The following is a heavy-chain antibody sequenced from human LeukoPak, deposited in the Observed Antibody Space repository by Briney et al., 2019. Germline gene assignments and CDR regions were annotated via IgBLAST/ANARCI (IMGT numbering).Heavy chain of an antibody. D-gene: IGHD1-26*01. Sequence: SETLSLTCAVYGGSFSGYYWSWIRQPPGKGLEWIGYIYYSGSTNYNPSLKSRVTISVDTSKNQFSLKLSSVTAADTAVYYCAGGHFGGASFDYWGQGTLVTVSS. CDR2: IYYSGST. CDR1: GGSFSGYY. V-gene: IGHV4-59*01. J-gene: IGHJ4*02. CDR3: AGGHFGGASFDY.